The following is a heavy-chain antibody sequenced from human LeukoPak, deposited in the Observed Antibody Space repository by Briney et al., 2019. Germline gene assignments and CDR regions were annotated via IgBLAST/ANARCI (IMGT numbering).Heavy chain of an antibody. J-gene: IGHJ5*02. Sequence: AASVKVSCTASGYTFTGYYMHWVRQAPGQGLEWMGWINPNSGGTNYAQKFQGRVTMTRDTSISTAYMELSRLRSDDTAVYYCARDPSPLYYYDSSGYYSNWFDPWGQGTLVTVSS. CDR1: GYTFTGYY. D-gene: IGHD3-22*01. CDR3: ARDPSPLYYYDSSGYYSNWFDP. V-gene: IGHV1-2*02. CDR2: INPNSGGT.